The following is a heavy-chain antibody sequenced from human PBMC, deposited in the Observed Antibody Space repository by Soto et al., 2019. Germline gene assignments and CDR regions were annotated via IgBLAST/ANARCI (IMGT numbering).Heavy chain of an antibody. D-gene: IGHD6-13*01. CDR2: INHSGST. Sequence: SETLSLTCAVYGGSFSGYYWSWIRQPPGKGLEWIGEINHSGSTNYNPSLKSRVTISVDTSKNQFSLKLSSVTAADTAVYYCARALIAAAGTELIGKFYYYYGMDVWGQGTTVT. V-gene: IGHV4-34*01. CDR3: ARALIAAAGTELIGKFYYYYGMDV. CDR1: GGSFSGYY. J-gene: IGHJ6*02.